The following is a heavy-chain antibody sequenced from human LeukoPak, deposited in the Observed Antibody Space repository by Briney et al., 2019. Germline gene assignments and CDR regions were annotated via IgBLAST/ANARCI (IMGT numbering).Heavy chain of an antibody. CDR3: AGSGGLANQGAVFDY. CDR1: GDSVTNHY. D-gene: IGHD3-10*01. Sequence: SETLSLTCIVSGDSVTNHYWSLIRQPPGKGLEWIGYIYYSGSINYNPSLKSRVTISVDTSRNQFSMKLNSVTAADTAVYYCAGSGGLANQGAVFDYWGQGTLVTVSS. CDR2: IYYSGSI. V-gene: IGHV4-59*02. J-gene: IGHJ4*02.